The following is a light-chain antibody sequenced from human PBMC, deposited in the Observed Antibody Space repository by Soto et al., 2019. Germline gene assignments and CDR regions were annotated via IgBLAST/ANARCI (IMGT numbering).Light chain of an antibody. V-gene: IGKV3-15*01. CDR2: GAS. Sequence: EIVLTQSPDTLSVSPGGRATLSCRASQDVRGGLAWYQQKPGQAPRLLIHGASTRATGIPARFSGSGSGTEFTLTISSLQSEDFACYYCQQYDVWPLTFGQGTKVEI. CDR1: QDVRGG. J-gene: IGKJ1*01. CDR3: QQYDVWPLT.